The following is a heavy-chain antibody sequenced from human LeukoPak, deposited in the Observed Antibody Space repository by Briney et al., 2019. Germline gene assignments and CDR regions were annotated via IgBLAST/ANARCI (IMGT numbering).Heavy chain of an antibody. CDR2: INWNGGST. J-gene: IGHJ4*02. CDR1: GFTFDDYG. CDR3: ARDLKRIAAAQPPEFDY. D-gene: IGHD6-13*01. V-gene: IGHV3-20*04. Sequence: PGGSLRLSCAASGFTFDDYGMSWVRQVPGKGLEWVSGINWNGGSTGYADSVEGRFTISRDNARNSLYLQMNSLRAEDTALYYCARDLKRIAAAQPPEFDYRGQGTLVTVSS.